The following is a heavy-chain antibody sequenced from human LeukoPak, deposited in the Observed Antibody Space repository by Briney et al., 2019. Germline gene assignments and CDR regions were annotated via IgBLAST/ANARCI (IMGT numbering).Heavy chain of an antibody. CDR3: AKGAWRYCSGGSCYSNYFDY. V-gene: IGHV3-23*01. D-gene: IGHD2-15*01. J-gene: IGHJ4*02. Sequence: GGSLRLSCAASGFTFRSYAMSWVRQAPGKGLEWVSAISGSGGSTYYADSVKGRFTISRDNSKNTLYLQMNSLRAEDTAVYYCAKGAWRYCSGGSCYSNYFDYWGQGTLVTVSS. CDR2: ISGSGGST. CDR1: GFTFRSYA.